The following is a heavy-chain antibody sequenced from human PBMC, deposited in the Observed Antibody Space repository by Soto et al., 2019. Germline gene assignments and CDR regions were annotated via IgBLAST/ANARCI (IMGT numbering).Heavy chain of an antibody. J-gene: IGHJ3*02. CDR3: ARLYCSSTSCYRPHAFDI. CDR1: GGSISSGGYY. CDR2: IYYSGST. D-gene: IGHD2-2*01. Sequence: PSETLSLTCTVSGGSISSGGYYWSWIRQHPGKGLEWIGYIYYSGSTYYNPSLKSRVTISVDTSKNQFSLKLSSVTAADTAVYYFARLYCSSTSCYRPHAFDIWGQGTMVTVSS. V-gene: IGHV4-31*03.